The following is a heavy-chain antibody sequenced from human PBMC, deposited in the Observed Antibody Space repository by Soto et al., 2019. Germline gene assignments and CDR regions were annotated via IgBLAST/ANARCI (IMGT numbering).Heavy chain of an antibody. J-gene: IGHJ4*02. V-gene: IGHV1-18*01. CDR1: GYTFTSYG. CDR3: ARGRYGDY. D-gene: IGHD1-1*01. CDR2: ISAHNGNT. Sequence: QVHLVQSGAEVKKPGASVKVSCKACGYTFTSYGINWVRQAPGQGLEWMGWISAHNGNTDYAQKLQGRVIVTRDTSTSTAYMELRSLISDDTAVYYCARGRYGDYWGQGALVTVSS.